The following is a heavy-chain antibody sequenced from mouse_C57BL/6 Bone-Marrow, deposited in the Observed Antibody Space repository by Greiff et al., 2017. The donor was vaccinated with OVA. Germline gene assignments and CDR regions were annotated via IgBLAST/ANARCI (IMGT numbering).Heavy chain of an antibody. J-gene: IGHJ3*01. D-gene: IGHD2-5*01. CDR3: ARSHYSNYVAWFAY. CDR1: GYTFTSYW. Sequence: QVQLQQPGAELVKPGASVKLSCKASGYTFTSYWMHWVKQRPGQGLEWIGMIHPNSGSTNYNEKFKIKATLTVDKSSSTAYMQLSSLTSEDSAVYYCARSHYSNYVAWFAYWGQGTLVTVSA. CDR2: IHPNSGST. V-gene: IGHV1-64*01.